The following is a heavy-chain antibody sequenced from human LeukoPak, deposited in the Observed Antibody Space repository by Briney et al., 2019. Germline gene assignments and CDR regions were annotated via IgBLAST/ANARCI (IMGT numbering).Heavy chain of an antibody. CDR2: INPNSGGT. CDR3: ARAVLLGTDFDY. V-gene: IGHV1-2*02. CDR1: GYTFTGYY. J-gene: IGHJ4*02. D-gene: IGHD3-9*01. Sequence: ASVKVSCKASGYTFTGYYMHWVRQARGQGLEWMGWINPNSGGTNYAQKFQGRVTMTRDTSISTAYMELSRLRSDDTAVYYCARAVLLGTDFDYWGQGTLVTVSS.